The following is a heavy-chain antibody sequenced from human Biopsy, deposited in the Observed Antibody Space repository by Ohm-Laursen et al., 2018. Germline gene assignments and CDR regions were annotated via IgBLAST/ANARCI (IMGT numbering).Heavy chain of an antibody. CDR3: ARSVGIMAAPIDY. V-gene: IGHV3-11*01. CDR2: INSVGTI. D-gene: IGHD3-16*01. J-gene: IGHJ4*02. CDR1: GFIFSDYY. Sequence: SLRLSCAASGFIFSDYYMSWIRQAPGKGLEWVSNINSVGTIYYADSVRGRFTISRDNAKNSLYLQMNSLRVEDTAVYYCARSVGIMAAPIDYWSQGTLVTVSS.